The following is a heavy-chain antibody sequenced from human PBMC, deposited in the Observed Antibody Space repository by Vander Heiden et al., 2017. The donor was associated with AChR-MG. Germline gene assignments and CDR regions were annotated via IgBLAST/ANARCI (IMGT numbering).Heavy chain of an antibody. V-gene: IGHV4-39*01. CDR3: ARLPRPLTYGMDV. Sequence: QLQLQESGPGLVKPSETLSLTCTVSGGPVSSSSYYWGWIRQSPGKGMEWIGSSDYNGNTYPNPALESRVTISVDTSKNQFSLRLSSVTAADTAVYYCARLPRPLTYGMDVWGQGTTVTVSS. J-gene: IGHJ6*02. CDR2: SDYNGNT. CDR1: GGPVSSSSYY.